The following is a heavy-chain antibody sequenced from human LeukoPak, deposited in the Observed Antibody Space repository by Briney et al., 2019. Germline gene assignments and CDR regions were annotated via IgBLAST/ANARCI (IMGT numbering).Heavy chain of an antibody. CDR1: GLIFSDYG. CDR3: AREGRRYSYVQGDY. D-gene: IGHD5-18*01. Sequence: GGSLRLSCAASGLIFSDYGMSWVRQAPGKGLEWVSAVSGSGGNTFYADSVKGRFTISRDNSKNTLYLQMNSLRAEDTAVYYCAREGRRYSYVQGDYWGQGTLVTVSS. V-gene: IGHV3-23*01. J-gene: IGHJ4*02. CDR2: VSGSGGNT.